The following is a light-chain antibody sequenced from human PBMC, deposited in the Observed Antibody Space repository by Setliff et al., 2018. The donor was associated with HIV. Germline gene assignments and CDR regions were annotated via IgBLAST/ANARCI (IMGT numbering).Light chain of an antibody. CDR2: EVS. J-gene: IGLJ1*01. Sequence: QSALAQPASVSGSPGQSITISCTGTISDVGGFNYVSWYQQHPGKAPKLMIYEVSNRPSWISNRFSGSKSANTASLTISGLQAEDEADYYCSSYTSSSTPDVFGTGTKVTVL. CDR3: SSYTSSSTPDV. CDR1: ISDVGGFNY. V-gene: IGLV2-14*01.